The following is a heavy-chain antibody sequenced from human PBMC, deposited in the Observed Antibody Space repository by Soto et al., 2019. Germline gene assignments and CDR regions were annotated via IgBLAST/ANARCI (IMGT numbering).Heavy chain of an antibody. CDR1: GYTFTGYY. Sequence: QVQLVQSGAEVKKPGASVKVSCKASGYTFTGYYMHWVRQAPGQGLEWMGWINPNSGGTNYAQKFQGWVTMTRDTALSHAQKEVRRARIDGTGVDFCGKERFWGGMGVWGQGDKVTV. D-gene: IGHD3-10*01. V-gene: IGHV1-2*04. J-gene: IGHJ6*02. CDR3: GKERFWGGMGV. CDR2: INPNSGGT.